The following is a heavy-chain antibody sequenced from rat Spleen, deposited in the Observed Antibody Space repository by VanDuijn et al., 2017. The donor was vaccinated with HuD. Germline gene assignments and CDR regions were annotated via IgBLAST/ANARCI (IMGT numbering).Heavy chain of an antibody. CDR1: GYSISSSYR. Sequence: EVQLQESGPGLVKPSQSLSLTCSLNGYSISSSYRWNWIRKFPGNKLEWMGYINSAGSTVYNPSLKSRISITRDTSKNQFFLQLNSVTTEDTATYYCARRDGPYWYFDFWGPGTMVTVSS. CDR2: INSAGST. CDR3: ARRDGPYWYFDF. J-gene: IGHJ1*01. V-gene: IGHV3-3*01.